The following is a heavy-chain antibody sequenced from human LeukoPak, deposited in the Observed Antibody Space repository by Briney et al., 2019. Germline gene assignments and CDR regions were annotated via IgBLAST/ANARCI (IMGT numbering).Heavy chain of an antibody. CDR3: ASVGCWQHLGAVFT. CDR2: VSYSSSTI. Sequence: GGSLRLSCAASVVTYKSYSMNGVRQAPGKGLEWISYVSYSSSTIYYADSVKGRFTISRDNARNSLYLQMTHVTAESSAVYYCASVGCWQHLGAVFTWGQGTMVTVSS. J-gene: IGHJ3*01. D-gene: IGHD2-2*03. CDR1: VVTYKSYS. V-gene: IGHV3-48*01.